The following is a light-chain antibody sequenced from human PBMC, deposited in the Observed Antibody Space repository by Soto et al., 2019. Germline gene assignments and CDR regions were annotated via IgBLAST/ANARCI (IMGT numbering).Light chain of an antibody. CDR1: NSRSGSNY. CDR3: AKWDDSLRVYV. Sequence: QSVLPQPPSASGTPGQRVTISCSTTNSRSGSNYVYWYQQLPGAAPQLLIYRNDQRPSGGPHRFSASKSGTSASLAISGLRSEDEADYFCAKWDDSLRVYVFGSGTKLTVL. V-gene: IGLV1-47*01. J-gene: IGLJ1*01. CDR2: RND.